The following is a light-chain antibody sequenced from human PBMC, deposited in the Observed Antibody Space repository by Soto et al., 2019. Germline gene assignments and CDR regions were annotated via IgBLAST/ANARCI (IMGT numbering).Light chain of an antibody. Sequence: QSVLTQPPSASGTPGQRVTISCSGSSSNIGNNDVYWYQQLPETAPKLLIYTNNKRPSGVPDRFSGSKSGTSASLAISGLRSEDEADYHCAAWDDSLSGSYVFGTGTKVTVL. CDR3: AAWDDSLSGSYV. CDR2: TNN. V-gene: IGLV1-47*02. CDR1: SSNIGNND. J-gene: IGLJ1*01.